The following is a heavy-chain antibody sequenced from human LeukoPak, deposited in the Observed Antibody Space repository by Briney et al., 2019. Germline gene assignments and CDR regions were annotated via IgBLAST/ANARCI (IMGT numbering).Heavy chain of an antibody. D-gene: IGHD4-11*01. Sequence: GGSLRLSCAASGFTFSSYSMNWVRQAPGKGLEWVSGINWNGGSTGYADSVKGRFTISRDNAKNSLYLQMNSLRAEDTAVYYCARRSVTIYYMDVWGKGTTVTISS. CDR2: INWNGGST. J-gene: IGHJ6*03. V-gene: IGHV3-20*04. CDR3: ARRSVTIYYMDV. CDR1: GFTFSSYS.